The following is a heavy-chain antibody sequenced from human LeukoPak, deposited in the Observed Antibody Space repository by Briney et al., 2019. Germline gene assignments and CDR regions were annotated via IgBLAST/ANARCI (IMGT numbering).Heavy chain of an antibody. CDR2: IYTSGST. D-gene: IGHD3-9*01. Sequence: PSETLSLTCTVSGGSISSYYWSWIRQPAGKGLEWIGRIYTSGSTNYNPSLKSRVTMSVDTSKNQFSLKLSSVTAADTAVYYCARRAGPDYDIPYYYYMDVWGKGTTVTISS. CDR3: ARRAGPDYDIPYYYYMDV. CDR1: GGSISSYY. J-gene: IGHJ6*03. V-gene: IGHV4-4*07.